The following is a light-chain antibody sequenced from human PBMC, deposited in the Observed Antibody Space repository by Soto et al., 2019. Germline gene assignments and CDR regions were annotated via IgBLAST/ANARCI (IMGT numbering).Light chain of an antibody. V-gene: IGLV2-14*01. CDR2: AVT. Sequence: QSALAQPASVSGSPGQSITISCTGTSSDVGGYNYVSWYQQHPGKAPKLTIYAVTDRPSGVSSRFSGSKSGNTASLTISGLQAEDEADYYCSSYTSSSTLFGTGTRSPS. CDR1: SSDVGGYNY. CDR3: SSYTSSSTL. J-gene: IGLJ1*01.